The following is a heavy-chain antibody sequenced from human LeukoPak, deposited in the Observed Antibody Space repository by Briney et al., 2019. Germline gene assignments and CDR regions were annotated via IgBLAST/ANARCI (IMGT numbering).Heavy chain of an antibody. CDR3: ARDSWRYFDL. D-gene: IGHD2-15*01. CDR2: INSDGSST. CDR1: GFTFSSYW. V-gene: IGHV3-74*01. Sequence: GGSLRLSCAASGFTFSSYWMHWVRQAPGKGVVWVSRINSDGSSTSYADSVKGRFTISRDNAKNTLYLQMNSLRAEDTAVYYCARDSWRYFDLWGRGTLVTVSS. J-gene: IGHJ2*01.